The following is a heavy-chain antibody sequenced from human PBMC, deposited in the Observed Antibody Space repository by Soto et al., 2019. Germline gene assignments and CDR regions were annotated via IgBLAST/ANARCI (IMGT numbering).Heavy chain of an antibody. CDR2: IRPHNGDT. CDR1: GYTFPTIR. CDR3: ARYRSGGYDF. Sequence: QVQLVPSAAEVGKPGASVKVSCKDSGYTFPTIRLSWVRQAPGQGLEWMGWIRPHNGDTQYAQKFQGRVTMTADTSTTTAYMDVRSRRPDDTAVFYCARYRSGGYDFWGQGTLVTVSS. V-gene: IGHV1-18*01. D-gene: IGHD6-19*01. J-gene: IGHJ4*02.